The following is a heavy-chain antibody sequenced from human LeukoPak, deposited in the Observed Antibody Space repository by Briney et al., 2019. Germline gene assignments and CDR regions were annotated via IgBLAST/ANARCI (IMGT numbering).Heavy chain of an antibody. J-gene: IGHJ4*02. CDR2: ISYDGSNK. V-gene: IGHV3-30*18. D-gene: IGHD3-3*01. Sequence: GGSLRLSCAASGFTFSSYGMHWVRQAPGKGLEWVAVISYDGSNKYYADSVKGRFTISRDNSKNTLYLQMNSLRAEDTAVYYCAKGLRFLEWLLYGDYWGQGTLVTVSS. CDR3: AKGLRFLEWLLYGDY. CDR1: GFTFSSYG.